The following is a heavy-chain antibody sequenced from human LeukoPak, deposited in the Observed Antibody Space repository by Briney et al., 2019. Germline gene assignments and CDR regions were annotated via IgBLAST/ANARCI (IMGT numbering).Heavy chain of an antibody. CDR3: ARQGRMLVSASLREFDY. CDR1: GGSISSYY. Sequence: SETLSLTCTVSGGSISSYYWNWIRQPPGKGLEWIGYVYYSGSTDYNPSLKSRVTISVDTSKNQFSLRLTSVTAADTAVYYCARQGRMLVSASLREFDYWGQGALVTVSS. J-gene: IGHJ4*02. D-gene: IGHD2-15*01. V-gene: IGHV4-59*08. CDR2: VYYSGST.